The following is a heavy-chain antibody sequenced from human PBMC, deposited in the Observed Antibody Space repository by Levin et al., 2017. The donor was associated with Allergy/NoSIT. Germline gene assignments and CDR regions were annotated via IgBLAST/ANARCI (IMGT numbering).Heavy chain of an antibody. CDR2: IKKDGTEK. Sequence: GGSLRLSCAASGFTFGSYWMSWVRQAPGKGLEWVANIKKDGTEKYYVDSVTGRFTISRDNAKNSLYLQMNSLRAEDTAVYYCARDHGGTSYAQIVDYWGQGTLVTVSA. D-gene: IGHD5-18*01. J-gene: IGHJ4*02. CDR3: ARDHGGTSYAQIVDY. CDR1: GFTFGSYW. V-gene: IGHV3-7*01.